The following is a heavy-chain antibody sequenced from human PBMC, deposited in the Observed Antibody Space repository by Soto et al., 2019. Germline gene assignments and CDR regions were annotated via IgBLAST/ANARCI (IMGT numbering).Heavy chain of an antibody. V-gene: IGHV1-46*01. CDR3: ARVARTGTTSDAFDI. CDR1: GCTFTSYY. CDR2: INPSGGST. Sequence: GASLKVSSKPSGCTFTSYYMHWLRPAPSQGLEWMGIINPSGGSTSYAQKFQGRVTMTGDTSTSTVYMELSSLRSEDTAVYYCARVARTGTTSDAFDIWGQGTMVTVSS. J-gene: IGHJ3*02. D-gene: IGHD1-7*01.